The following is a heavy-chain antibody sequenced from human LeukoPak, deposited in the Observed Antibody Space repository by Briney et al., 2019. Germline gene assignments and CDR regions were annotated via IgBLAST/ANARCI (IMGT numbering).Heavy chain of an antibody. Sequence: GGSLRLSCAASGFDFEDYAIHWVRQVPGKGLEWVSGISWNSGARAYADSVRGRFTISRDNAKNSLYLQMNSLRAEDTAVYYCARGYGDPSNPWSQGTLVTVSS. CDR1: GFDFEDYA. CDR3: ARGYGDPSNP. V-gene: IGHV3-9*01. CDR2: ISWNSGAR. J-gene: IGHJ5*02. D-gene: IGHD4-17*01.